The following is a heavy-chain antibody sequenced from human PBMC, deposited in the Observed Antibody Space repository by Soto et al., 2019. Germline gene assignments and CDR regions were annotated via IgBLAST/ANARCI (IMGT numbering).Heavy chain of an antibody. CDR1: GDSITSSTYF. Sequence: SDTLSLSCTVSGDSITSSTYFWGWVRQPPGKGLEWIGSIYYSGRTSYNPCLKSRVTISVDTSKNHFSLKLSSVTAADTAVYYCARHLGEGYFDYWGQGTQVTVS. CDR3: ARHLGEGYFDY. J-gene: IGHJ4*02. CDR2: IYYSGRT. V-gene: IGHV4-39*01.